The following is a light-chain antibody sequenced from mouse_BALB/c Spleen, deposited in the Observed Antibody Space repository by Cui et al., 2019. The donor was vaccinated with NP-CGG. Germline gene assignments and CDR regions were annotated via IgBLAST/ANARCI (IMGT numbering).Light chain of an antibody. J-gene: IGLJ1*01. CDR3: ALWYSNHWV. CDR1: TGAVTTGNY. V-gene: IGLV1*01. CDR2: GTN. Sequence: QAVVTHESALTTSPGETVPLTCRSRTGAVTTGNYANWAQEKPVHLFTGLIGGTNNRAPGVPARFSGSLIGDKAALTITGAQTDDEAIYFCALWYSNHWVFGGGTKLTVL.